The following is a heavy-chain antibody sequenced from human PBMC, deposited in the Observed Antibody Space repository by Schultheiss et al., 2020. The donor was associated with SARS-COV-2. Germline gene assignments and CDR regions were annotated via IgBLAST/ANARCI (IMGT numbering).Heavy chain of an antibody. D-gene: IGHD3-3*01. J-gene: IGHJ4*02. Sequence: ESLKISCTVSGGSISSSSYYWGWIRQPPGKGLEWIGSIYYSGSTYYNPSLKSRVTISVDTSKNQFSLKLSSVTAADTAVYYCASLTDFWSGYYKGTYYFDYWGQGTLVTVSS. CDR1: GGSISSSSYY. V-gene: IGHV4-39*01. CDR2: IYYSGST. CDR3: ASLTDFWSGYYKGTYYFDY.